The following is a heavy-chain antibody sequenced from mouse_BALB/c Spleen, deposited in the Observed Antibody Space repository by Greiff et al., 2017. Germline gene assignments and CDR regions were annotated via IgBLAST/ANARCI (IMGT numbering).Heavy chain of an antibody. J-gene: IGHJ1*01. CDR1: GFTFSSFG. V-gene: IGHV5-17*02. D-gene: IGHD2-3*01. CDR2: ISSGSSTI. Sequence: EVMLVESGGGLVQPGGSRKLSCAASGFTFSSFGMHWVRQAPEKGLEWVVYISSGSSTIYYADTVKGRFTISRDNPKNTLFLQMTSLRSEDTAMYYCARDGYYVGWYFDVWGAGTTVTVAS. CDR3: ARDGYYVGWYFDV.